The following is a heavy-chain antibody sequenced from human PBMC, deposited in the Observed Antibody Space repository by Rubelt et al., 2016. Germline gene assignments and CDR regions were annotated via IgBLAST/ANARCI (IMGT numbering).Heavy chain of an antibody. J-gene: IGHJ5*02. CDR1: A. Sequence: AMNLVRQAPGQGLEWMGWINTNTGNPTYAQGFTGRFVFSLETPVSTAYLQISSLKAEDTAVYYCASGIAVAGRDSFWFDPWDQGTLVTVSS. CDR2: INTNTGNP. V-gene: IGHV7-4-1*02. D-gene: IGHD6-19*01. CDR3: ASGIAVAGRDSFWFDP.